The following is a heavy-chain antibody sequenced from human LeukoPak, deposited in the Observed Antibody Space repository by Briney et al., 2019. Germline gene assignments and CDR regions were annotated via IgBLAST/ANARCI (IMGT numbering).Heavy chain of an antibody. CDR3: ARAQYYYGSGSYYNVQFYDY. Sequence: HPGGSLRLSCATSGFTFSTFWMHWVRQAPGKGLVWVSRINHDGSSTNYADSVKGRFTISRDNAKNSLYLQMNSLRAEDTAVYYCARAQYYYGSGSYYNVQFYDYWGQGTLVTVSS. D-gene: IGHD3-10*01. CDR2: INHDGSST. J-gene: IGHJ4*02. V-gene: IGHV3-74*01. CDR1: GFTFSTFW.